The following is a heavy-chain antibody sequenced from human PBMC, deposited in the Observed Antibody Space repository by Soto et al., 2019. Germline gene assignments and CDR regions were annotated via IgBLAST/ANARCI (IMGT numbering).Heavy chain of an antibody. J-gene: IGHJ4*02. CDR1: GGSISSYY. D-gene: IGHD4-17*01. Sequence: SETLSLTCTVSGGSISSYYWSWIRQPPGKGLEWIGYIYYSGSTNYNPSLKSRVTISVDTSKNQFSLKLSSVTAADTAVYYCARGRLYGPPRFSDYWGQGTLVTVSS. CDR3: ARGRLYGPPRFSDY. CDR2: IYYSGST. V-gene: IGHV4-59*01.